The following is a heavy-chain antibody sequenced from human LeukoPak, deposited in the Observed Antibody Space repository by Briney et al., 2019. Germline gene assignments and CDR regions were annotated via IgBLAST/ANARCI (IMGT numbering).Heavy chain of an antibody. D-gene: IGHD6-19*01. CDR2: ISSTGSYI. CDR1: GFTFRSYS. V-gene: IGHV3-21*01. Sequence: GGSLRLSCAASGFTFRSYSMIWVRQAPGKGLTWVSSISSTGSYIYYADSVKGRFTISRDNAKNSLYLQMNSLRAEDTAVYYCGRLGIAVAATGPVDIWGQGTMVTVSS. CDR3: GRLGIAVAATGPVDI. J-gene: IGHJ3*02.